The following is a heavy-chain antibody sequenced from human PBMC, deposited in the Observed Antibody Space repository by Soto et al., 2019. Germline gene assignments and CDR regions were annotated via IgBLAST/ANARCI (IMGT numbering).Heavy chain of an antibody. CDR3: ASFYGDYSDAFDI. Sequence: GGSLRLSCAASGFTFSSYWMSWVRQAPGKGLEWVANIKQDGSEKYNVDSVKGRFTISRDNAKNSLYLQTNSLRAEDTAVYYCASFYGDYSDAFDIWGQGTMVTVSS. CDR1: GFTFSSYW. CDR2: IKQDGSEK. D-gene: IGHD4-17*01. V-gene: IGHV3-7*01. J-gene: IGHJ3*02.